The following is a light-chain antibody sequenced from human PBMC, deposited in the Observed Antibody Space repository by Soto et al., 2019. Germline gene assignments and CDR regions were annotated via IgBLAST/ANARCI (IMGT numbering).Light chain of an antibody. V-gene: IGKV3-15*01. CDR1: QSVTSN. J-gene: IGKJ4*01. CDR2: GAS. CDR3: QQDHDWPLT. Sequence: EIVMTQSPATLSVSPGERATLSCRASQSVTSNLAWYQQKPGQAPRVLIYGASTRATGFPARFSGSGSGTEFTLTISSLQSEDFAVYYCQQDHDWPLTFGGGTKVEIK.